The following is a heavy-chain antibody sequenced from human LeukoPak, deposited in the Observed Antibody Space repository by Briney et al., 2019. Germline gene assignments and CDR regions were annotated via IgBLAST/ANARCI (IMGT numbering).Heavy chain of an antibody. CDR1: GFTFDDYA. V-gene: IGHV3-43*02. Sequence: PGGSLRLXCAASGFTFDDYAMHWVRQAPGKGLEWVSLISGDGGSTYYADSVKGRFTISRDNSKNSLYLQMNSLRTEDTALYYCAKDREWELLSVFDYWGQGTLVTVSS. D-gene: IGHD1-26*01. J-gene: IGHJ4*02. CDR3: AKDREWELLSVFDY. CDR2: ISGDGGST.